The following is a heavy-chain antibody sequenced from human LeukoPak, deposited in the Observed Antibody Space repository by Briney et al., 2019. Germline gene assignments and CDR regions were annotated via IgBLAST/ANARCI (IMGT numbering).Heavy chain of an antibody. CDR2: INPNSGGT. Sequence: ASVKVSCKASGYTFTGYYMHWVRQAPGQGLEWMGWINPNSGGTNFAQKFQGWVTMTRDTSISTAYMELSRLRSDDTAVYYCARDNTVGANLGFDYWGQGTLVTVSS. CDR3: ARDNTVGANLGFDY. CDR1: GYTFTGYY. J-gene: IGHJ4*02. D-gene: IGHD1-26*01. V-gene: IGHV1-2*04.